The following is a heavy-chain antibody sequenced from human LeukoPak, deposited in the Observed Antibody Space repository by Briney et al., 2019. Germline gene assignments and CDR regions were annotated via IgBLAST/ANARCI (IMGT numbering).Heavy chain of an antibody. V-gene: IGHV4-4*08. CDR1: GGSISSLY. CDR2: IYNTGST. D-gene: IGHD3-10*01. J-gene: IGHJ5*01. Sequence: SETLSLTCSVSGGSISSLYWSWIRQPPGKGLEWIGYIYNTGSTYYNPSLKSRVTISVDTSKNQFSLKLSSVTAADTAVYYCARGITMVRGVIKGNWFDPWGQGTLVTVSS. CDR3: ARGITMVRGVIKGNWFDP.